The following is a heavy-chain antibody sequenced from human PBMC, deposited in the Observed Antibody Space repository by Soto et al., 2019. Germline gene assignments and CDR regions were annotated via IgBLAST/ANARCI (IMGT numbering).Heavy chain of an antibody. D-gene: IGHD6-13*01. Sequence: QVQLQESGPGLVMPSETLSLTCTVSGDSISCSPYFWGWIRQPPGKRLEWIGSIFYDGYTLYTPSLKGRVTMSVDTSKNPFSLKLTTVAAADTAIYLCARQKAAVPHYWGQGILVTVSS. V-gene: IGHV4-39*01. J-gene: IGHJ4*02. CDR2: IFYDGYT. CDR1: GDSISCSPYF. CDR3: ARQKAAVPHY.